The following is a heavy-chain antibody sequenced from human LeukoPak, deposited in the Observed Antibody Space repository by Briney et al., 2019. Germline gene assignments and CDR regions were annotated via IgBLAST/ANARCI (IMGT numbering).Heavy chain of an antibody. CDR2: IWYDGSNK. D-gene: IGHD6-19*01. CDR1: GFTFSTYG. CDR3: AREKQKYSSGWYCLDY. J-gene: IGHJ4*02. Sequence: PGGSLRLSCAASGFTFSTYGLHWVRQAPGKGLEWVALIWYDGSNKYYADSVKGRFTLSRDNSKNTLYLQMNSLRAEDTAVYYCAREKQKYSSGWYCLDYWGQGTLVTVSS. V-gene: IGHV3-33*01.